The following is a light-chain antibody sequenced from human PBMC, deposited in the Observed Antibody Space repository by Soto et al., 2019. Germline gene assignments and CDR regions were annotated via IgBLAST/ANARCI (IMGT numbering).Light chain of an antibody. Sequence: DIQLTQSPSTLSASVGDRVTITCRAIQSISSWLAWHQQKPGKAPKFLIYKTSNLESGVPSRFSGSGSGTEFTLTISSLQPDDFATYYCQYYNNYCWTFGQGTKVEIK. V-gene: IGKV1-5*03. CDR1: QSISSW. CDR3: QYYNNYCWT. CDR2: KTS. J-gene: IGKJ1*01.